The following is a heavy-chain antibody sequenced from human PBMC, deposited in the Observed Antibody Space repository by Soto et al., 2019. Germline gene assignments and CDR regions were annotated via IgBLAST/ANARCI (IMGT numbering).Heavy chain of an antibody. CDR1: GYIFTGCY. CDR2: INPNSGGT. Sequence: ASVKVSCKASGYIFTGCYMHWVRQAPGQGLEWMGWINPNSGGTNYAQEFQGRVTMTRDTSINTAYMDLSRLRSDDTAVYYCARDGKLVGWFDPWGQGTLVTVSS. CDR3: ARDGKLVGWFDP. D-gene: IGHD6-13*01. V-gene: IGHV1-2*02. J-gene: IGHJ5*02.